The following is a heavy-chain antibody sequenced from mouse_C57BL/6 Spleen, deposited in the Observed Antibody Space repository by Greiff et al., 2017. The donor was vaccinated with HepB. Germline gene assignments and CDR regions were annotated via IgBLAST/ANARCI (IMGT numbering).Heavy chain of an antibody. Sequence: EVKLVESGGGLVKPGGSLKLSCAASGFTFSDYGMHWVRQAPEKGLEWVAYISSGSSTIYYADTVKGRFTISRDNAKNTLFLQMTSLRSEDTAMYYCAKAQGPNGSSPWFAYWGQGTLVTVSA. CDR1: GFTFSDYG. V-gene: IGHV5-17*01. D-gene: IGHD1-1*01. CDR3: AKAQGPNGSSPWFAY. CDR2: ISSGSSTI. J-gene: IGHJ3*01.